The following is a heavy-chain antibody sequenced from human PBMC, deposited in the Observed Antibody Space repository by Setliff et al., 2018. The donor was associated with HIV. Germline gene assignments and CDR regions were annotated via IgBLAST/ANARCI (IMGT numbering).Heavy chain of an antibody. D-gene: IGHD6-13*01. V-gene: IGHV3-23*01. CDR2: ISNSGGDT. CDR1: GFIFSTYA. Sequence: PGGSLRLSCAASGFIFSTYAMSWVRQAPGKGLERVSAISNSGGDTYYADSVKGRFTISRDNSKNTLYLQMSSLRAEDTAVYYCAKAALAPGRDLGVFDIWGQGTMVTVS. CDR3: AKAALAPGRDLGVFDI. J-gene: IGHJ3*02.